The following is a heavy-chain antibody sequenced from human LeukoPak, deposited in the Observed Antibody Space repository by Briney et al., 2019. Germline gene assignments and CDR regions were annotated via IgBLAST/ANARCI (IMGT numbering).Heavy chain of an antibody. Sequence: PGGSLRLSCAASGFTFDDYAMHWVRQAPGKGLEWVSGISWNSGSIGYADSVKGRFTISRDNAKNSLYLQMNSLRAEDTALYYCAKDRWEADGTAYYDYWGQGTLVTLSS. CDR3: AKDRWEADGTAYYDY. CDR1: GFTFDDYA. J-gene: IGHJ4*02. D-gene: IGHD6-13*01. V-gene: IGHV3-9*01. CDR2: ISWNSGSI.